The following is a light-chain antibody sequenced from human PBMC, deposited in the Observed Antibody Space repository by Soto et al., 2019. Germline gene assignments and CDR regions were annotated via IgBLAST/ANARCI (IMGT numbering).Light chain of an antibody. CDR3: HQGGSVPIT. CDR2: GAS. J-gene: IGKJ5*01. CDR1: QDIGRW. V-gene: IGKV1-12*01. Sequence: DIQMTQSPSSVSASVGDSVTITCRASQDIGRWLAWYQQKPGKAPDLLIYGASSLQSGVPSRFYGSGSGTDFTLTISSLQPEDFATYYCHQGGSVPITFGQGTRLEIK.